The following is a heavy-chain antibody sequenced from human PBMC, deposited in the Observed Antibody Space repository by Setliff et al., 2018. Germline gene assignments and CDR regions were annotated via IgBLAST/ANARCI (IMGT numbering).Heavy chain of an antibody. J-gene: IGHJ3*01. Sequence: ASVKVSCKASGYTFTRYGISWVRQAPGQGLEWMGWISVYNSNTNYAEELRGRVTMTTDTSTSTAYVELRSLRSDDTAVYYCATWATQRWLVDVWGQGTMVTVSS. CDR2: ISVYNSNT. CDR3: ATWATQRWLVDV. D-gene: IGHD5-12*01. CDR1: GYTFTRYG. V-gene: IGHV1-18*01.